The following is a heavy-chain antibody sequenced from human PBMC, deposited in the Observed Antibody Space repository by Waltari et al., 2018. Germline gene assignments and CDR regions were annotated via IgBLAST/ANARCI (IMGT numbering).Heavy chain of an antibody. Sequence: EVQVVESGGGLAQPGGSLRLSCAAAGFPFNPYWMHWVRQAPGKGLVWVSHISSDGNIANYADSVKGRFTISRDNAKNTLFLQMNSLRVEDTAVYYCTTSHNYTTFDIWGQGTVVTVSS. CDR1: GFPFNPYW. CDR3: TTSHNYTTFDI. D-gene: IGHD3-3*01. V-gene: IGHV3-74*01. J-gene: IGHJ3*02. CDR2: ISSDGNIA.